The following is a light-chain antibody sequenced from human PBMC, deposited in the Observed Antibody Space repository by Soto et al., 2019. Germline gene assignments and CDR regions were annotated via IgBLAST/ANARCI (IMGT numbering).Light chain of an antibody. CDR1: QSVSSSY. J-gene: IGKJ5*01. CDR3: QQYGSSPPVT. CDR2: GAS. V-gene: IGKV3-20*01. Sequence: EIVLTQSPGTLSLSPGERATLSCRASQSVSSSYLAGYQQKPGQAPRLLIYGASGRATGIPDRFSGSGSGTDFTLTISRLEPEVFAVYYCQQYGSSPPVTFGQGTRLEIK.